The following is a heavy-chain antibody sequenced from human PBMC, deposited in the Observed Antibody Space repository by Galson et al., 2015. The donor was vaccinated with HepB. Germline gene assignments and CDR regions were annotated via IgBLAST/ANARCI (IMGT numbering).Heavy chain of an antibody. CDR3: AREVTGYSYGPSYYYGMDV. D-gene: IGHD5-18*01. Sequence: CAISGDSVSSNSAAWNWIRQSPSRGLEWLGRTYYRSKWYNDYAVSVKSRMTINPDTSKNQFSLQLNSVTPEDTAVYYYAREVTGYSYGPSYYYGMDVWGQGTTVTVSS. CDR1: GDSVSSNSAA. J-gene: IGHJ6*02. CDR2: TYYRSKWYN. V-gene: IGHV6-1*01.